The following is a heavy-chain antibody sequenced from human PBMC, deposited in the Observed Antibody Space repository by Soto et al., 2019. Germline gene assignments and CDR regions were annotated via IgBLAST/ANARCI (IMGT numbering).Heavy chain of an antibody. J-gene: IGHJ4*02. CDR1: GYTFTGYY. CDR3: ARHSGYDDGFDY. CDR2: IKPNNFDT. V-gene: IGHV1-2*02. Sequence: AASVKVSCKASGYTFTGYYIYWVRQAPGEGLEWVGWIKPNNFDTNFAQKFQGKVTMTSDTSTSTAYMELSSLRFVDTAVYYCARHSGYDDGFDYWGQGTLVTVSS. D-gene: IGHD5-12*01.